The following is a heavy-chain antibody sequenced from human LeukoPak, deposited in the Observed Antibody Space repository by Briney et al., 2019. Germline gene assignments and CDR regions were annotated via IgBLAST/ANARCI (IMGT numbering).Heavy chain of an antibody. V-gene: IGHV4-4*07. J-gene: IGHJ4*02. CDR3: ATEGNIIFDY. Sequence: SETLSLTCTVSSGSISGYYWTWIRQPAGKGLEWIGRISTSGSTNYNPSLKSRVTMSVDTSKNQVSLKLSSVTAADTAVYYCATEGNIIFDYWGQGTLVTVSS. CDR1: SGSISGYY. CDR2: ISTSGST. D-gene: IGHD2/OR15-2a*01.